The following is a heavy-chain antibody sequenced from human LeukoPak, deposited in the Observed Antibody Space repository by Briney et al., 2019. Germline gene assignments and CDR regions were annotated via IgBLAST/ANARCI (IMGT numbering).Heavy chain of an antibody. CDR1: GFTFSSYS. V-gene: IGHV3-21*01. CDR2: ISNSSSYI. D-gene: IGHD3-16*02. J-gene: IGHJ1*01. Sequence: GGSLRLSCAASGFTFSSYSMNWVRQAPGKWLEWVSSISNSSSYIYYADSVKGRFTISRDNAKNSLYLQMNSLRAEDTAVYYCARALGDYVWGSYRTAEYFQHWGQGTLVTVSS. CDR3: ARALGDYVWGSYRTAEYFQH.